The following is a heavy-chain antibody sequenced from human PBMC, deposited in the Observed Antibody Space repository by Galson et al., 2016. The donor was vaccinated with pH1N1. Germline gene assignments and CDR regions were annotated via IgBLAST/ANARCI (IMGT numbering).Heavy chain of an antibody. CDR1: RFTFDDYA. V-gene: IGHV3-9*01. J-gene: IGHJ6*02. CDR2: ISWNSGII. Sequence: SLRLSCAASRFTFDDYAMNWVRQAPGKGLEWVSGISWNSGIIGYADSVKGRFTISRDNAKNSLYLQMNSLRAEDTALYYCAKTFMGVAYYYGMDVWGQGTTVTVSS. D-gene: IGHD2/OR15-2a*01. CDR3: AKTFMGVAYYYGMDV.